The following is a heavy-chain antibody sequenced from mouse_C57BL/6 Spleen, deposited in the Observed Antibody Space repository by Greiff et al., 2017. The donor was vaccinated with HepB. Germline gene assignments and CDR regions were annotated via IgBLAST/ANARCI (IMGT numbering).Heavy chain of an antibody. CDR2: INPNNGGT. CDR3: ARRGYDYDGRGLDY. Sequence: EVHLVESGPELVKPGASVKIPCKASGYTFTDYNMDWVKQSHGKSLEWIGDINPNNGGTIYNQKFKGKATLTVDKSSSTAYMELRSLTSEDTAVYYCARRGYDYDGRGLDYWGQGTTLTVSS. D-gene: IGHD2-4*01. V-gene: IGHV1-18*01. CDR1: GYTFTDYN. J-gene: IGHJ2*01.